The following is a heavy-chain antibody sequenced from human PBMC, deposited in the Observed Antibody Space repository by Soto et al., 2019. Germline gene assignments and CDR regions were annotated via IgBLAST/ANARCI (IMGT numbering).Heavy chain of an antibody. Sequence: SETLSLTCTVSGGSISSGDYYWSWIRQPPGKGLEWIGYVYYSGSTYYNPSLKSRVTISVDTSKNQFSLKLSSVTAADTAVYYCARASTYYYGSGSYWNGMDVWGQGTTVTVSS. CDR3: ARASTYYYGSGSYWNGMDV. D-gene: IGHD3-10*01. CDR1: GGSISSGDYY. J-gene: IGHJ6*02. CDR2: VYYSGST. V-gene: IGHV4-30-4*01.